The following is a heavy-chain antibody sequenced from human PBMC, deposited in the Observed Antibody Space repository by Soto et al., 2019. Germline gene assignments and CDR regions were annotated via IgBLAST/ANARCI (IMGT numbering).Heavy chain of an antibody. V-gene: IGHV3-23*01. CDR2: ISGSGGST. Sequence: GGSLRLSCAAPGFTFSSHAMSWVRQAPGKGLEWVSAISGSGGSTYYADSVKGRFTISRDNSKNTLYLQMNSLRAEDTAVYYCAKDRRGANWFDPWGQGTLVTVSS. CDR3: AKDRRGANWFDP. CDR1: GFTFSSHA. D-gene: IGHD4-17*01. J-gene: IGHJ5*02.